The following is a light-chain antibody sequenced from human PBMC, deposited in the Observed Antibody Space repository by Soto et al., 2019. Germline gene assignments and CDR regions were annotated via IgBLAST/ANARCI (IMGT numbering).Light chain of an antibody. V-gene: IGKV2-28*01. Sequence: DVVMTQSPLSLPVTPGEPASSSCRSSQSLLHSNGYNYLDWYLQKPGQPPQLLIYLGSNRASGVPDRFSGSGSGTDFTLKISGVEAEDVGVYYCMQALQTPSTFGHGTKVEIK. CDR2: LGS. J-gene: IGKJ1*01. CDR3: MQALQTPST. CDR1: QSLLHSNGYNY.